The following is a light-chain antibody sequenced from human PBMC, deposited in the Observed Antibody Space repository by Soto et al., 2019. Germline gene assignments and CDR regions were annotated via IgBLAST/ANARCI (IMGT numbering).Light chain of an antibody. Sequence: SALTQPASVSGSPGQSITISCTGTSSDVGGYNYVSWYQQHPGKAPKLMIYDVSNRPSGVSNRFSGSKSGNTASLTISGLHAEDEADYYCSSYTSSSTLNVFGTGTKLTVL. V-gene: IGLV2-14*01. CDR2: DVS. J-gene: IGLJ1*01. CDR1: SSDVGGYNY. CDR3: SSYTSSSTLNV.